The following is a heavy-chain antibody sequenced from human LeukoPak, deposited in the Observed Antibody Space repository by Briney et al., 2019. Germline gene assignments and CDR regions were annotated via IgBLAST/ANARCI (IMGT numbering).Heavy chain of an antibody. CDR1: GGSFSGDY. CDR3: ARMRGNWNVCVFDI. D-gene: IGHD1-1*01. Sequence: PSETLSLTCGVYGGSFSGDYWSWVRQPPGKGLEWIGEINHSGSASYNPSLKSRVTISVDTSKIQFSLKLSSVTATDTAVYYCARMRGNWNVCVFDIWGQGTMVTVSS. CDR2: INHSGSA. J-gene: IGHJ3*02. V-gene: IGHV4-34*01.